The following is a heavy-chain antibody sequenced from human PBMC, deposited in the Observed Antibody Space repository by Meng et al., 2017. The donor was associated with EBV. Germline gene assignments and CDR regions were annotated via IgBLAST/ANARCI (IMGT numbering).Heavy chain of an antibody. CDR3: ARPFPSWQSPRLDPFGA. V-gene: IGHV4-39*01. CDR1: GHAISSFYY. Sequence: QLQLRGSGPGEGRPSEPLSRTSTVSGHAISSFYYWGWIRQPPGRGLEWIGSVHYTGSTYYSPSLKSRVTVSVDTSKNQFSLRLTSVTAADTAVYYCARPFPSWQSPRLDPFGAWGQGTLGTVS. CDR2: VHYTGST. J-gene: IGHJ5*02. D-gene: IGHD6-19*01.